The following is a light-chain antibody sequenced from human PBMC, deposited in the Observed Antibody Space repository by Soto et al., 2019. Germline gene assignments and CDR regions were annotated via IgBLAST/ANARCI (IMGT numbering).Light chain of an antibody. CDR1: QSVSIH. J-gene: IGKJ5*01. Sequence: ETVMTQSPGNLSVSLGERATLSCMASQSVSIHLAWYQQKPGQAPRLLIYDTSTRATGIPARFSGSGSGTEFTLTISSLQSEDFAVYYCQQYSNWPPITFGQGTRCRL. CDR3: QQYSNWPPIT. CDR2: DTS. V-gene: IGKV3-15*01.